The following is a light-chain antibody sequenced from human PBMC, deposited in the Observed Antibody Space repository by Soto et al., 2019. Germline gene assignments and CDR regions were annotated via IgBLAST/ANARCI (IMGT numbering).Light chain of an antibody. Sequence: EIVLTQSPGTLSLSPGERATLSCRASQSVSSRYLAWYQQKPGQAPRLLIYGASNRATGIPDRFSGSGSGTDFTLTISRLEAEDFAVYYCSLYGSSPLYTFGQGTKLEIK. CDR3: SLYGSSPLYT. CDR2: GAS. CDR1: QSVSSRY. J-gene: IGKJ2*01. V-gene: IGKV3-20*01.